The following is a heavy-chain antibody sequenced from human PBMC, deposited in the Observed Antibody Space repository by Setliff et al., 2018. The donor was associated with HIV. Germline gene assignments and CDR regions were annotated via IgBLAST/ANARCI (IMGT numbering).Heavy chain of an antibody. CDR2: IYSTGDT. D-gene: IGHD3-22*01. V-gene: IGHV4-4*07. J-gene: IGHJ4*02. Sequence: SETLSLTCTVSGVSITSYFWSWIRQPPGKGLEWVGHIYSTGDTNYNPSLKSRVTLSADTSKNQLSLSLTSATAADTAVYYCARVRLTMIMMVDYFDQWGQGTLVTVSS. CDR3: ARVRLTMIMMVDYFDQ. CDR1: GVSITSYF.